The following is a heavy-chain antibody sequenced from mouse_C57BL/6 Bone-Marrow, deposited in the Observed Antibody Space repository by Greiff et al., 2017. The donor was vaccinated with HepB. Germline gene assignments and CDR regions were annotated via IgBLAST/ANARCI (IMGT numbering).Heavy chain of an antibody. CDR3: ARVRRSFSY. D-gene: IGHD1-1*01. V-gene: IGHV5-6*01. Sequence: EVKLVESGGDLVKPGGSLKLSCAASGFTFSSYGMSWVRQTPDKRLEWVATISSGGSYPYYPASVKGRFTISRDNAKNTLYLQMSSLKSEDTAMYYRARVRRSFSYRGQGTLVTVSA. J-gene: IGHJ3*01. CDR1: GFTFSSYG. CDR2: ISSGGSYP.